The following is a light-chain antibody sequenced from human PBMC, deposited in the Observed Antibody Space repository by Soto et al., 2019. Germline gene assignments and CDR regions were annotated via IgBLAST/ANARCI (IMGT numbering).Light chain of an antibody. Sequence: EIVLTQSPASLSLSPGERVTLSGRASQSIGRYLAWYQHIPGQAPRLLIYDASNRATGIPARFSGSGSGTYFTLTISSLEPEDFATYYCQQRANWLTFGGGTKVEIK. CDR1: QSIGRY. V-gene: IGKV3-11*01. CDR3: QQRANWLT. J-gene: IGKJ4*01. CDR2: DAS.